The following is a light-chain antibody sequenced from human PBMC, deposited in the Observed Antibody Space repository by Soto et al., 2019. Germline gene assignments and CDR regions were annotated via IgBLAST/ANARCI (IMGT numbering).Light chain of an antibody. CDR3: SSYSSVTTLWV. CDR1: SSDVGGYNY. CDR2: EVS. Sequence: QSALTQPASVSGSPGQSITISCTGTSSDVGGYNYVSWYQQHPGKAPKLIIYEVSNRPSGVPNRFSGSKSGNTASLTVSGLQAEDEADYYCSSYSSVTTLWVFGGGTKLTVL. V-gene: IGLV2-14*01. J-gene: IGLJ3*02.